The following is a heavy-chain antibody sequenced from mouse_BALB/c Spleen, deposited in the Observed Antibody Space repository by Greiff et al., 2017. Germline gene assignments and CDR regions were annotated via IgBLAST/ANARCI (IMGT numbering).Heavy chain of an antibody. CDR1: GFTFSSFG. CDR3: ARSPNYYAMDY. CDR2: ISSGSSTI. V-gene: IGHV5-17*02. Sequence: EVQLVESGGGLVQPGGSRKLSCAASGFTFSSFGMHWVRQAPEKGLEWVAYISSGSSTIYYADTVKGRFTISRDNPKNTLFLQMTSLRSEDTAVYYCARSPNYYAMDYWGQGTSVTVSS. J-gene: IGHJ4*01.